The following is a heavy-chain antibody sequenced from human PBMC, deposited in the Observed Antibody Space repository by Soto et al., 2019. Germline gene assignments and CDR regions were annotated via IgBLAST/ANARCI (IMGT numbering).Heavy chain of an antibody. CDR2: ITWNSRVL. CDR1: GLNFDDFA. V-gene: IGHV3-9*01. D-gene: IGHD3-3*01. J-gene: IGHJ4*02. CDR3: AKGRYDCWSPYYFYS. Sequence: GGSLRLSCVGTGLNFDDFAMHWVRQAPGKGLEWVSGITWNSRVLAYADSVKGRFTISRDNARNSLYLQMDSLRDEDTALYYCAKGRYDCWSPYYFYSWGQGTLVTVSS.